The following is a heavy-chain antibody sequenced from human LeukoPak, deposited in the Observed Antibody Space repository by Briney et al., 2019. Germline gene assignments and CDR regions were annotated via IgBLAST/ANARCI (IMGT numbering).Heavy chain of an antibody. CDR3: AIDVYNDFPTNFDF. CDR2: ISGTSSRI. D-gene: IGHD1-1*01. J-gene: IGHJ4*02. V-gene: IGHV3-21*01. CDR1: GFTLSSYS. Sequence: GGSLRLSCAASGFTLSSYSMNWVRQAPGKGLECVSYISGTSSRIYYADSVKGRFTVSRDNAKNSLYLQINSLRVEDTAIYYCAIDVYNDFPTNFDFWGQGTLVTVSS.